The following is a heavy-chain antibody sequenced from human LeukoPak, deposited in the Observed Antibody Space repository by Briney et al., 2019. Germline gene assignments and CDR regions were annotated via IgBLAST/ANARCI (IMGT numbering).Heavy chain of an antibody. CDR3: ARDLGIVVVVAADDAFDI. D-gene: IGHD2-15*01. CDR2: ISAYNGNT. CDR1: GYTFTGYY. V-gene: IGHV1-18*04. J-gene: IGHJ3*02. Sequence: ASVKVSCKASGYTFTGYYMHWVRQAPGQGLEWMGWISAYNGNTNYAQKLQGRVTMTTDTSTSTAYMELRSLRSDDTAVYYCARDLGIVVVVAADDAFDIWGQGTMVTVSS.